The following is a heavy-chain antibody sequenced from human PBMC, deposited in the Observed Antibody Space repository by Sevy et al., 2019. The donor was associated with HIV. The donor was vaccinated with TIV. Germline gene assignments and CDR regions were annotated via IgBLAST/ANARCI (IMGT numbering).Heavy chain of an antibody. CDR1: GFTFSDYY. CDR3: ATDRRNYGGQYFDY. D-gene: IGHD4-17*01. V-gene: IGHV3-11*06. CDR2: ISSGTTYT. J-gene: IGHJ4*02. Sequence: GGSLRLSCAASGFTFSDYYMSWIRQAPGKGLEWVSDISSGTTYTKYADSMKGRFTISRDNATNSLYLQLNSLRVEETAVYYCATDRRNYGGQYFDYWGQGTLVTVSS.